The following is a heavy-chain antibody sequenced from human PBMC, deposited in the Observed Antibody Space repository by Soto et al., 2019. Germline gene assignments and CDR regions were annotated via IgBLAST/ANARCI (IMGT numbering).Heavy chain of an antibody. V-gene: IGHV4-59*01. J-gene: IGHJ5*02. CDR2: IYYSGST. CDR1: GGSISSYY. Sequence: PSEILSLTCTVSGGSISSYYWSWIRQPPGKGLEWIGYIYYSGSTNYNPSLKSRVTISVDTSKNQFSLKLSSVTAADTAVYYCAREITGTLNWFDPWGQGTLVTVS. CDR3: AREITGTLNWFDP. D-gene: IGHD1-20*01.